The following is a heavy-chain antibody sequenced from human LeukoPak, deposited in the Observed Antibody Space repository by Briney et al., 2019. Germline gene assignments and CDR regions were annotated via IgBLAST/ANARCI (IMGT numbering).Heavy chain of an antibody. CDR2: IYSSGST. J-gene: IGHJ4*02. Sequence: SETLSLTCTVSGDSINTYYWSWIRQPAGKGLEWIGRIYSSGSTNYNPSLKSRVTMSVDMSKNQFSLKLSSVTAADTAIYYCARGTYYDILTGYGSGVFDYWGQGTLVTVSS. CDR3: ARGTYYDILTGYGSGVFDY. V-gene: IGHV4-4*07. CDR1: GDSINTYY. D-gene: IGHD3-9*01.